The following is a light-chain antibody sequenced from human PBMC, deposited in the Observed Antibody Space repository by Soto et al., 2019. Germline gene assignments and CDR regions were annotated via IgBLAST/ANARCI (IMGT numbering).Light chain of an antibody. Sequence: DIRMTQSPSSLSASIGDRVTITCRASQSISVWLAWYQQKPGKAPKLLIFKASTLESGVPSRFSGSGSGTEFTLTISSLQPDDFATYYCQQYFSYPWTFGQGTKVGIK. CDR2: KAS. CDR3: QQYFSYPWT. CDR1: QSISVW. V-gene: IGKV1-5*03. J-gene: IGKJ1*01.